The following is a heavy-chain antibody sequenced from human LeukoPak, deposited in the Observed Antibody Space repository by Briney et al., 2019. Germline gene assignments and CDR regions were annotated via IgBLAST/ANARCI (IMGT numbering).Heavy chain of an antibody. J-gene: IGHJ5*02. Sequence: GGSLRLSCAASGFTFSSYEMNWVRRAPGKGLEWVSFITSSGNTMYYADSVKGRFTISRDNAKNSLYLQMNSLRADDTAVYYCARLRSKYWFDPWGQGTLVTVSS. CDR2: ITSSGNTM. CDR3: ARLRSKYWFDP. V-gene: IGHV3-48*03. CDR1: GFTFSSYE. D-gene: IGHD4-11*01.